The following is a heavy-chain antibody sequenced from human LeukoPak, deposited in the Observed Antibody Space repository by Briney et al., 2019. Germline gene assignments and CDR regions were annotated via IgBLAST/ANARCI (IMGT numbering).Heavy chain of an antibody. V-gene: IGHV3-30-3*01. D-gene: IGHD1-14*01. Sequence: GRSLRLSCAASGFTFSNYSMHWVRQAPGKGLEWVAVISYDGSNKYYADSVKGRFTISRDNSKNTLYLQTNSLRAEDTAVYYCARDDGTGFDYWGQGPLVTVSS. CDR2: ISYDGSNK. J-gene: IGHJ4*02. CDR1: GFTFSNYS. CDR3: ARDDGTGFDY.